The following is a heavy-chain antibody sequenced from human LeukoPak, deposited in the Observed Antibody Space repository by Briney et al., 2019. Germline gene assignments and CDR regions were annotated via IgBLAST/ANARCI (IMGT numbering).Heavy chain of an antibody. J-gene: IGHJ2*01. CDR2: INPSGGST. CDR3: ARSKYGDLWYFDL. V-gene: IGHV1-46*01. Sequence: ASLKGSCKASGYTFTSYYMHSVRQATGQGLQWIGIINPSGGSTNYAQKFQGRVTMTRDTSTSTVYMELSSLRSEDTALYFCARSKYGDLWYFDLWGRGTLVTVSS. CDR1: GYTFTSYY. D-gene: IGHD4-17*01.